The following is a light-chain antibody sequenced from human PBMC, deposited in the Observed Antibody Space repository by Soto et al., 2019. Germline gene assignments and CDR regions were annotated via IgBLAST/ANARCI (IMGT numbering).Light chain of an antibody. CDR1: SSNIGAGYD. Sequence: QSVLTQPPSVSGAPGQRVTISCTGSSSNIGAGYDVHWYQHPPGTAPKLLIYLNINRPSGVPDRFSGSTSGTSASLSITGLQAEDEADYYCQSYDTSLSGYVFGTGTKVTVL. J-gene: IGLJ1*01. CDR2: LNI. CDR3: QSYDTSLSGYV. V-gene: IGLV1-40*01.